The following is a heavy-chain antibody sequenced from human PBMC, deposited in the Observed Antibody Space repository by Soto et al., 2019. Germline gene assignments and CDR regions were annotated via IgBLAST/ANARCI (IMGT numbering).Heavy chain of an antibody. D-gene: IGHD4-17*01. CDR1: GGSISSGDYY. CDR3: ARQDYGDYYYYGMDV. V-gene: IGHV4-30-4*01. J-gene: IGHJ6*02. CDR2: IYYSGST. Sequence: QVQLQESGPGLVKPSQTLSLTCTVSGGSISSGDYYWSWIRQPPGKGLEWIGYIYYSGSTYYNPSLKCRVTISVDTSKNQFSLKLSSVTAADTAVYYCARQDYGDYYYYGMDVWGQGTTVTVSS.